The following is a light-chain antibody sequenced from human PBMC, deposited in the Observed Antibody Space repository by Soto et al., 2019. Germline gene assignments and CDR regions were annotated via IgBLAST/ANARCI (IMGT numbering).Light chain of an antibody. V-gene: IGLV2-14*01. J-gene: IGLJ1*01. CDR1: SSDVGGYNY. CDR2: EVS. CDR3: CSYTGASTLV. Sequence: QSVPTPPASVSGSRGQSISISCTGTSSDVGGYNYVSWYRQYPGKAPKLMIFEVSNRPSGVSNRFSATKSGNTASLTISGLQTEDEADYYCCSYTGASTLVFGSGTKVTVL.